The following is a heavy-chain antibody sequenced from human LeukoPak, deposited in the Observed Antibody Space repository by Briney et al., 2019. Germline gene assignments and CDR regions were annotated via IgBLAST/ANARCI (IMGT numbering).Heavy chain of an antibody. CDR1: GFTFGDFA. J-gene: IGHJ4*02. CDR3: TRDEYGSGNPHFDY. Sequence: GSLSLSCTASGFTFGDFALSWVRQAPGKGLEWVGFITGKRRGGTTEYAASVKGRFTISRDDSKSIAYLQMNSLKTEDTGVYYCTRDEYGSGNPHFDYWGQGTLVTVSS. CDR2: ITGKRRGGTT. D-gene: IGHD3-10*01. V-gene: IGHV3-49*04.